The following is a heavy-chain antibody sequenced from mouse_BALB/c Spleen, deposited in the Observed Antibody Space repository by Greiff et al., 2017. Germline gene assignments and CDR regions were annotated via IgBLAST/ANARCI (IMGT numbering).Heavy chain of an antibody. D-gene: IGHD3-2*02. Sequence: QVQLQQPGAELVRPGASVKLSCKASGYTFTSYWINWVKQRPGQGLEWIGNIYPSDSYTNYNQKFKDKATLTVDKSSSTAYMQLSSPTSEDFAVYYCTRKANFDYWGQGTTLTVSS. CDR1: GYTFTSYW. CDR3: TRKANFDY. V-gene: IGHV1-69*02. J-gene: IGHJ2*01. CDR2: IYPSDSYT.